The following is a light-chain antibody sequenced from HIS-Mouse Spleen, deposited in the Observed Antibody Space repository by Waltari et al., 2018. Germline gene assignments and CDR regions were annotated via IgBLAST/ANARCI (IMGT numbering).Light chain of an antibody. CDR3: SSYAGSNNLV. J-gene: IGLJ2*01. Sequence: QSALTQPPSASGSPGQSVTISCTGTSSDVGGYNYVSWYPQHPGKAPKLMIDEVSKRPSGVPDRFSGSKSGNTTSLTVSGLQAEDEADYYCSSYAGSNNLVFGGGTKLTVL. CDR1: SSDVGGYNY. V-gene: IGLV2-8*01. CDR2: EVS.